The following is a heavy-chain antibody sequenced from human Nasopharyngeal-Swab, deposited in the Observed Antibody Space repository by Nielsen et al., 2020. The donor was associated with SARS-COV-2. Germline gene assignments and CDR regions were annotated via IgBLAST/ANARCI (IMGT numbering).Heavy chain of an antibody. Sequence: ASVKVSCKASGYNFTGYYMHWVRQAPGQGLEWMGWINPNSGGTNYAQKFQGWVTMTRDTSISTAYMELSRLRSDDTAVYYCARADYYGSGSYDYWGQGTLVTVSS. CDR1: GYNFTGYY. CDR3: ARADYYGSGSYDY. J-gene: IGHJ4*02. CDR2: INPNSGGT. V-gene: IGHV1-2*04. D-gene: IGHD3-10*01.